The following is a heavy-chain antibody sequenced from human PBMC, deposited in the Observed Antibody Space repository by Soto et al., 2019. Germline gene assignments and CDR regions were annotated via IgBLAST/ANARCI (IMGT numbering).Heavy chain of an antibody. V-gene: IGHV3-33*01. CDR1: GFTFSSYG. J-gene: IGHJ6*02. CDR3: AREVRYYYDSSGYPYYYYYYGMDV. D-gene: IGHD3-22*01. CDR2: IWYDGSNK. Sequence: PGGSLRLSCAASGFTFSSYGMHWVRQAPGKGLEWVAVIWYDGSNKYYADSVKGRFTISRDNSKNTLYLQMNSLRAEDTAVYYCAREVRYYYDSSGYPYYYYYYGMDVWGQGTTVTVSS.